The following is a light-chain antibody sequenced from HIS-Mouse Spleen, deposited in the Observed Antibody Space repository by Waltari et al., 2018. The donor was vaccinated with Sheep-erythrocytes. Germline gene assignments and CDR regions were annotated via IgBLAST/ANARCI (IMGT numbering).Light chain of an antibody. CDR2: EDS. V-gene: IGLV3-10*01. CDR3: YSTDSSGNHRV. J-gene: IGLJ2*01. Sequence: SYELTQPPSVSVSPGQTAMITCSGDALPKNYAYWYQQKSGQAPVLGIYEDSKRPSGFTERFSGSSSGTMATLTISGAQVEDEADYYCYSTDSSGNHRVFGGGTKLTVL. CDR1: ALPKNY.